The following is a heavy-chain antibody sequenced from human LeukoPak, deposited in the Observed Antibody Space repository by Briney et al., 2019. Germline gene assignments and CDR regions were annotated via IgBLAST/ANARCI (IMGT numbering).Heavy chain of an antibody. CDR1: GFTFSSYA. V-gene: IGHV3-30-3*01. J-gene: IGHJ4*02. CDR2: ISYDGSNK. CDR3: ARETVSGWLNY. Sequence: GGSLRLSCAASGFTFSSYAMHWVRQAPGKGLEWVAVISYDGSNKYYADSVKGRFTISRDNSKNTLYLQMNSLKTEDTAVYYCARETVSGWLNYWGQGTLVTVSS. D-gene: IGHD6-19*01.